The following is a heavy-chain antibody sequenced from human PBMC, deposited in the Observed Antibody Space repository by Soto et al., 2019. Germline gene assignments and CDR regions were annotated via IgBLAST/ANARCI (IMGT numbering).Heavy chain of an antibody. D-gene: IGHD3-9*01. Sequence: SETLSLTFAVSGGSISNNNWGSWVRQPPGEGLEWNGENYHNGSTDYNPSPKSRDTKSVDKSKNQFSLKLSSVTAADTAVYYCARDPSLVTYYYYGMDVWGQGTTVTVSS. CDR3: ARDPSLVTYYYYGMDV. CDR2: NYHNGST. CDR1: GGSISNNNW. J-gene: IGHJ6*02. V-gene: IGHV4-4*02.